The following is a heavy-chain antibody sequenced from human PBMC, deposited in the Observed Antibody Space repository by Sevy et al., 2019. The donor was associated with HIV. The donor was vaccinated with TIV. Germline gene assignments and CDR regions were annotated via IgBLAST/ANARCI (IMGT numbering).Heavy chain of an antibody. J-gene: IGHJ4*02. Sequence: SETLSLICTVSGVSISDSNYDWGWIRQPPGQGLEWIVSMYYSGSTYYNPSLRSRVTISVDTSKNQFSLKLSSVTAADTAVYYCARHGGLVDRAFDYWGQGTLVTVSS. CDR3: ARHGGLVDRAFDY. D-gene: IGHD3-10*01. CDR1: GVSISDSNYD. V-gene: IGHV4-39*01. CDR2: MYYSGST.